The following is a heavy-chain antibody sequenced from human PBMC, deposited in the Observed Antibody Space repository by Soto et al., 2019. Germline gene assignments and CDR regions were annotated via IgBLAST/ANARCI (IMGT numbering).Heavy chain of an antibody. Sequence: SETLSLTCTVSGGSISSSSYYWGWIRQPPGKGLEWIGSIDYSGNTYYNPSLKSRVTISVDTSKNQFSLKLSSVTAADTAVYYCANSPVEMATIKSLDYWGKGTLVTVSS. V-gene: IGHV4-39*07. CDR1: GGSISSSSYY. D-gene: IGHD5-12*01. J-gene: IGHJ4*02. CDR2: IDYSGNT. CDR3: ANSPVEMATIKSLDY.